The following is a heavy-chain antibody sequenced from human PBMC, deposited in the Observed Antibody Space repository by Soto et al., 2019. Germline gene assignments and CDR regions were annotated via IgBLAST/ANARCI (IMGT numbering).Heavy chain of an antibody. J-gene: IGHJ6*02. D-gene: IGHD4-4*01. CDR1: GFIFSSYG. Sequence: QVQLVESGGGVVPPGGSLRLSCVASGFIFSSYGMYWVRQAPGKGLEWVGVIWYDGSNKYYGDSVKGRFTISRDNSKNTLYLQMSSLRAEDTAVYYCARDPYSYYVMDVWGQGTTVTVSS. V-gene: IGHV3-33*01. CDR2: IWYDGSNK. CDR3: ARDPYSYYVMDV.